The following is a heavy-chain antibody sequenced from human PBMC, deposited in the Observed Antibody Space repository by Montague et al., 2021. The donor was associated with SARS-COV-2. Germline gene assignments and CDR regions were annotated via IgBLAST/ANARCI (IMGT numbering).Heavy chain of an antibody. CDR3: VRADRRDPDTPHLYYYKGMDL. CDR1: GVVVLRRRSE. Sequence: SETLSLTCTVSGVVVLRRRSEWHTSALQKPLKRVGHLLLKKKSSYNSSLKSRVTISVDTSKNQVSLNLRSVTAADTAVYFCVRADRRDPDTPHLYYYKGMDLWGQGTTVTVSS. V-gene: IGHV4-59*02. J-gene: IGHJ6*02. CDR2: LLLKKKS. D-gene: IGHD2-15*01.